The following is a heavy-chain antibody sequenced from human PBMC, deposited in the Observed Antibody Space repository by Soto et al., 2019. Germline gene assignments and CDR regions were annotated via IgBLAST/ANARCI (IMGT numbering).Heavy chain of an antibody. V-gene: IGHV3-48*01. CDR2: ISSSSTTI. CDR1: GFTFSSYN. D-gene: IGHD3-22*01. J-gene: IGHJ4*02. CDR3: ARSLYGSKDY. Sequence: EVQLVESGGGLVQPGGSLRLSCAASGFTFSSYNMNWVRQAPGKGLEWVSYISSSSTTIYYVDSVKGRFTISRDDGTNSLYLQMNSIRAEDTAVYYCARSLYGSKDYWGQGTLVTVSS.